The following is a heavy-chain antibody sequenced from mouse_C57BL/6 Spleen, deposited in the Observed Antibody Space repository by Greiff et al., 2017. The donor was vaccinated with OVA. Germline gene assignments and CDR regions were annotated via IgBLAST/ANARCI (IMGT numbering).Heavy chain of an antibody. J-gene: IGHJ4*01. D-gene: IGHD2-4*01. Sequence: VQLQQPGAELVKPGASVKLSCKASGYTFTSYGMQWVKQRPGQGLEWIGEIDPSDSYTNYNQKFKGKATLSVDTSSSTAYMQLSSLTSEDSAVYYCARQGLRDYAMRYWGQGTSVTVSS. CDR2: IDPSDSYT. V-gene: IGHV1-50*01. CDR3: ARQGLRDYAMRY. CDR1: GYTFTSYG.